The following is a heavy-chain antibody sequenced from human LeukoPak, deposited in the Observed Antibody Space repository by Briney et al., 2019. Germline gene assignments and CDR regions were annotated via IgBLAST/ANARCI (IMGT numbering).Heavy chain of an antibody. CDR3: ARGSYSSYTFDY. D-gene: IGHD6-6*01. CDR2: IYYSGST. Sequence: PSQTLSLTCTVSGGPISSGGYYWSWIRQHPGKGLEWIGYIYYSGSTYYNPSLKSRVTISVDTSKNQFSLKLSSVTAADTAVYYCARGSYSSYTFDYWGQGTLVTVSS. CDR1: GGPISSGGYY. V-gene: IGHV4-31*03. J-gene: IGHJ4*02.